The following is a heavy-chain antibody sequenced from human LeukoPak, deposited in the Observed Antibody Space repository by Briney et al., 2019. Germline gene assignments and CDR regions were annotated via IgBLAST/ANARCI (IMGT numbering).Heavy chain of an antibody. V-gene: IGHV3-9*01. CDR1: GFTFDDYA. Sequence: GGSLRLSCAAFGFTFDDYAMHWVRQAPGKGLEWVSGISWNSGSIGYADSVKGRFTISRDNAKNSLYLQMNSLRAEDTALYYCAKDVAAEPGRYWGQGTLVTVSS. CDR3: AKDVAAEPGRY. CDR2: ISWNSGSI. J-gene: IGHJ4*02. D-gene: IGHD6-13*01.